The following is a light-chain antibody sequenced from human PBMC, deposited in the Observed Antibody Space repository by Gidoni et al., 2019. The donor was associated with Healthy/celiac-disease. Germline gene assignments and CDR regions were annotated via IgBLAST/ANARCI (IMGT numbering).Light chain of an antibody. CDR3: SSYTSSRV. V-gene: IGLV2-14*01. Sequence: QSALTQPASVSASPGQSITISCTGTSSDVGGYNYVSWYQQHPGKAPKLMIYEVSNRPSGVSNRFSGSKSGNTASLTISGLQAEDEADYYCSSYTSSRVFGTGTKVTVL. CDR1: SSDVGGYNY. CDR2: EVS. J-gene: IGLJ1*01.